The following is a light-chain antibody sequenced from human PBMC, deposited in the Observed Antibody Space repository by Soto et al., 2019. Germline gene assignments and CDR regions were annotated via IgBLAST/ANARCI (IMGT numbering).Light chain of an antibody. CDR2: AAS. J-gene: IGKJ2*01. CDR3: QQYYSYPMYT. Sequence: AIRMTQSPSSLSASTGDRVTITCRASQGISSYLAWYQQKPGKAPKLLIYAASTLQSGVPSRLSGSGSGTDFTLTISCLQSEDFATYYCQQYYSYPMYTFGQGTKLEIK. V-gene: IGKV1-8*01. CDR1: QGISSY.